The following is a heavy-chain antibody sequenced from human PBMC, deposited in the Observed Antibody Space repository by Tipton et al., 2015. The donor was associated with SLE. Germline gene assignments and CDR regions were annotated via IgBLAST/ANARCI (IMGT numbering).Heavy chain of an antibody. D-gene: IGHD3-3*01. CDR2: ISFDGRNK. CDR1: GFTFRNFA. CDR3: ARGPQKRRVAGVRVYSDS. V-gene: IGHV3-30*04. Sequence: SLRLSCVASGFTFRNFAMHWVRQAPGKGLAWLAVISFDGRNKYDADSVRGRFTISRDNSNNTVFLQMNSLRVDDTAVDYCARGPQKRRVAGVRVYSDSCGQGIL. J-gene: IGHJ4*02.